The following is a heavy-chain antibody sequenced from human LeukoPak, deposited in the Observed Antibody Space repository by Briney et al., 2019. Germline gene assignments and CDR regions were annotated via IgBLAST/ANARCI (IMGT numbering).Heavy chain of an antibody. J-gene: IGHJ4*02. CDR1: GLSVSSNY. CDR2: INDSGGNT. CDR3: AKERRDGYPDLDY. D-gene: IGHD6-25*01. V-gene: IGHV3-23*01. Sequence: GGSLRLSCAASGLSVSSNYMNWVRQAPGKGLEWVSEINDSGGNTYYARSVKGRFTISRDYSKNTVYLQMNSLRAEDTAVYYCAKERRDGYPDLDYWGQGTLVTVSS.